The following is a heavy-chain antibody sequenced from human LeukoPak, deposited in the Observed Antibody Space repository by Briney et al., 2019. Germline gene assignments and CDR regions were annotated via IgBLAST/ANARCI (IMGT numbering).Heavy chain of an antibody. CDR1: GFTFSTYA. V-gene: IGHV3-23*01. Sequence: GGSLRLSCAASGFTFSTYAMSWVRQAPGKGLEWVSAISGSGGSTSYADSVKGRFTISRDNSKNTLYLQMNSLRAEDTAVYYCARDGDSSGYDAFDIWGQGTMVTVSS. CDR3: ARDGDSSGYDAFDI. J-gene: IGHJ3*02. D-gene: IGHD3-22*01. CDR2: ISGSGGST.